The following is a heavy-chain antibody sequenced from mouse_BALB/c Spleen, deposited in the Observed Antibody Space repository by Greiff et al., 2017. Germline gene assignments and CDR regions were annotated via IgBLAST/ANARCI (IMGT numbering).Heavy chain of an antibody. CDR1: GFTFSSYG. J-gene: IGHJ3*01. Sequence: EVKLVESGGGLVQPGGSLKLSCAASGFTFSSYGMSWVRQTPDKRLELVATINSNGGSTYYPDSVKGRFTISRDNAKNTLYLQMSSLKSEDTAMYYCARNWDGFAYWGQVTLVTVSA. CDR3: ARNWDGFAY. D-gene: IGHD4-1*01. CDR2: INSNGGST. V-gene: IGHV5-6-3*01.